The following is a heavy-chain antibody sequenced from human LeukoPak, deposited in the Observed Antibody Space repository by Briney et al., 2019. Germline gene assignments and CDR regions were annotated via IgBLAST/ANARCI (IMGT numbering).Heavy chain of an antibody. V-gene: IGHV1-2*02. CDR2: INPNSGAT. CDR3: ARAEALSDNSGYYEDW. Sequence: ASVKVSCKASGGTLSSYAISWVRQAPGQGLEWMGWINPNSGATDYAQKFQGRVTMTRDTSISTAYMELSRLRSDDTAVYYCARAEALSDNSGYYEDWWGQGTLVTVSS. J-gene: IGHJ4*02. CDR1: GGTLSSYA. D-gene: IGHD3-22*01.